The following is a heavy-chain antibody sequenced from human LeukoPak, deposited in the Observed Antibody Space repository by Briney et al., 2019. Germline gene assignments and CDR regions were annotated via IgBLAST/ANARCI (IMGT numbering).Heavy chain of an antibody. CDR1: GFTVSSNY. D-gene: IGHD3-10*01. CDR3: ARDRYYASENYLLFDC. CDR2: IYRDGRT. V-gene: IGHV3-66*01. J-gene: IGHJ4*02. Sequence: GGSLRLSCAASGFTVSSNYMSWVRQAPGKGLEWVSVIYRDGRTYYADSVKGRFTISRDNSKNTLYLQMNSLRAEDAAVYYCARDRYYASENYLLFDCWGQGTLVTVSS.